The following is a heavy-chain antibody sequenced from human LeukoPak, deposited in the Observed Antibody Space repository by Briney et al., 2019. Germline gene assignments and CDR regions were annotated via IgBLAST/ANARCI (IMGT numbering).Heavy chain of an antibody. CDR3: AKPTRGSGSFLIDF. Sequence: PGGSLRLSCAASGFTFSSYAMSWVRQAPGKGLEWVSAISGSGGSTYYAGSVKGRFTISRDNSKNTLYLQMNSLRAEGTAVYYCAKPTRGSGSFLIDFWGQGTLVTVSS. V-gene: IGHV3-23*01. CDR2: ISGSGGST. J-gene: IGHJ4*02. CDR1: GFTFSSYA. D-gene: IGHD1-26*01.